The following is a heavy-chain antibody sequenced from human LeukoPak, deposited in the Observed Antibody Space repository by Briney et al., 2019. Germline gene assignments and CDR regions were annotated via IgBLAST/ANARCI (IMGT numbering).Heavy chain of an antibody. CDR3: ARVSYYYDSSGYYLDAFDI. D-gene: IGHD3-22*01. Sequence: GGSLRLSCAASGFTFDDYGMSWVRQAPGEGLEWVSGINWNGGSTGYADSVKGRFTISRDNAKNSLYLQMNSLRAEDTALYYCARVSYYYDSSGYYLDAFDIWGQGTMVTVPS. J-gene: IGHJ3*02. CDR1: GFTFDDYG. V-gene: IGHV3-20*04. CDR2: INWNGGST.